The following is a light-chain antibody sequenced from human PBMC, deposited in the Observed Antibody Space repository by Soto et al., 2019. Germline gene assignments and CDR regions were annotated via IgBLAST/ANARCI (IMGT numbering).Light chain of an antibody. CDR3: QQYGNSRRT. Sequence: EIVLTQSPGTLSLSPGERATLSCRASQSVSSSYLAWYQQRPGQAPRLLIYGASRRATGIPDRFSGSGSGTDFTRTISRLEPEDFAVYYGQQYGNSRRTFGQGTKVEIK. CDR2: GAS. V-gene: IGKV3-20*01. CDR1: QSVSSSY. J-gene: IGKJ1*01.